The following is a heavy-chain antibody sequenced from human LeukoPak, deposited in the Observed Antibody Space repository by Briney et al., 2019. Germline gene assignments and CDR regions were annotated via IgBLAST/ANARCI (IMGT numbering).Heavy chain of an antibody. J-gene: IGHJ4*02. V-gene: IGHV4-59*01. CDR2: VYSSGGT. CDR3: ARAWNRHYFDY. CDR1: GGSFSSNY. D-gene: IGHD1-1*01. Sequence: SETLSLTCTVSGGSFSSNYGSWLRQTQDKGLEWIGYVYSSGGTKYNPSLESRVTISVDTFKRQFYLNLTSLTPADTAVYFCARAWNRHYFDYWGQGILVHVSS.